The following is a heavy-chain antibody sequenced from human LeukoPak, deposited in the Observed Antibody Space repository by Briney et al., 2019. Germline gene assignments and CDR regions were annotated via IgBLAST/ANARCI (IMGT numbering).Heavy chain of an antibody. CDR1: GFTFSSYG. CDR2: ISYDGSNR. Sequence: GGSLRLSCAASGFTFSSYGMHWVRQAPGKGLEWVAVISYDGSNRYYADSVKGRFTISRDNSKNTLYLQMNSLRAEDTAVYYCAKGERAFDIWGQGTMVTVSS. J-gene: IGHJ3*02. CDR3: AKGERAFDI. V-gene: IGHV3-30*18.